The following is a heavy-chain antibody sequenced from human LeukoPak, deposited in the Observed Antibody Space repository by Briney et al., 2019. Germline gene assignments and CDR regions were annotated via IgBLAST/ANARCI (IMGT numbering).Heavy chain of an antibody. D-gene: IGHD3-10*01. J-gene: IGHJ4*02. V-gene: IGHV1-46*01. Sequence: AASVKVSCKASGYTFTSYYMHWVRQAPGQGLEWMGIINPSGGSTSYAQKFQGRVTMTRDMSTSTVYMELSSLRSEDTAVYYCARAEIMVRGVIINDYWGQGTLVTVSS. CDR1: GYTFTSYY. CDR2: INPSGGST. CDR3: ARAEIMVRGVIINDY.